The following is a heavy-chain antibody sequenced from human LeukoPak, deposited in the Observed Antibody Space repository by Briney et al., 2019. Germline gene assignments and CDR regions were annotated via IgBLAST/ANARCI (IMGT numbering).Heavy chain of an antibody. D-gene: IGHD1-1*01. V-gene: IGHV3-21*01. CDR1: GFTFSSHN. J-gene: IGHJ3*02. CDR2: IGTDGSYI. CDR3: ARKMKTGDRVGTFDI. Sequence: PGGSLRLSCAASGFTFSSHNMNWVRQAPMKGLEWVSSIGTDGSYIYYADSVQGRFTISRDNAKNSLYLQMNSLTAEDTAGYYCARKMKTGDRVGTFDIWGQGTMVTVSS.